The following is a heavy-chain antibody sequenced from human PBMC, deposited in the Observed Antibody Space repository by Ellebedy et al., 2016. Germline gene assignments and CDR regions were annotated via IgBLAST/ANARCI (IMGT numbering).Heavy chain of an antibody. CDR3: ANEGAYGSGSAYFDC. CDR2: ISYDGNYK. Sequence: GGSLRLXXAASGFIFTNYGMHWVRQAPGKGLEWVAVISYDGNYKFYADSVKGRFTISRDNSKNTLYLQMNSLRAEDSAVYYCANEGAYGSGSAYFDCWGQGNLVTVSS. V-gene: IGHV3-30*18. D-gene: IGHD3-10*01. CDR1: GFIFTNYG. J-gene: IGHJ4*02.